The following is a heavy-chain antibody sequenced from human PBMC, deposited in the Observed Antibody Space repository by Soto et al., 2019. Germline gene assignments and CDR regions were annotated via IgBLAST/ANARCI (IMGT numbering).Heavy chain of an antibody. CDR3: ARDKWELSPFTIDYGMDX. Sequence: ASVKVSCKASGGTFSSYAISWVRQAPGQGLEWMGGIIPIFGTANYAHKFQGRVTITPDKSTSTAYMELSSLRSEDTAVYYCARDKWELSPFTIDYGMDXWGQGTTVTVS. CDR1: GGTFSSYA. J-gene: IGHJ6*02. V-gene: IGHV1-69*06. CDR2: IIPIFGTA. D-gene: IGHD1-26*01.